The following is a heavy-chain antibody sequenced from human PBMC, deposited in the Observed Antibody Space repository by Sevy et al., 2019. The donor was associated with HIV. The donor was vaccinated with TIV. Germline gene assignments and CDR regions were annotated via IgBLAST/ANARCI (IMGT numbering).Heavy chain of an antibody. Sequence: GESLKISCATSGFIFSNYAMSWVRQAPGKGLEWVSDISGSGGTTYDADAVRGRFTISRDNSKNTLYLQMDSLRAEDTAVYYCAKLQSGDCSRTSCRDYYFDSWGQGTLVTVSS. D-gene: IGHD2-2*01. CDR1: GFIFSNYA. CDR2: ISGSGGTT. V-gene: IGHV3-23*01. CDR3: AKLQSGDCSRTSCRDYYFDS. J-gene: IGHJ4*02.